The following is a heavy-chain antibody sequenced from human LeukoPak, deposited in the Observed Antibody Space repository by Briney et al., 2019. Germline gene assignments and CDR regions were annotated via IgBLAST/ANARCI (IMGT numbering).Heavy chain of an antibody. CDR1: GFTFRDYW. CDR2: IHTDGSA. Sequence: GGSLRLSCAASGFTFRDYWMHWVRQVPGKGLMWVSRIHTDGSATYADSIKGRFTTSRDNAKNTLYLQMDSLRAEDTALYYCARDGSLPDYWGQGTLVTVSS. J-gene: IGHJ4*02. V-gene: IGHV3-74*01. CDR3: ARDGSLPDY.